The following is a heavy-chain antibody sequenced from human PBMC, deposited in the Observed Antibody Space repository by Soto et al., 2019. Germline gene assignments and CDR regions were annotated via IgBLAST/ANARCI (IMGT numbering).Heavy chain of an antibody. CDR1: GDSISSSGYY. D-gene: IGHD3-22*01. CDR2: IHHGGST. V-gene: IGHV4-31*03. CDR3: ARALYHHDSNGYPFDS. J-gene: IGHJ4*02. Sequence: SETLSLTCTVSGDSISSSGYYWTWIRQHPGKGLEWIGYIHHGGSTYYNPSLKSRPTISVETSRNQFSLKLSSVTAADTAVYYCARALYHHDSNGYPFDSWGQGTLVTVYS.